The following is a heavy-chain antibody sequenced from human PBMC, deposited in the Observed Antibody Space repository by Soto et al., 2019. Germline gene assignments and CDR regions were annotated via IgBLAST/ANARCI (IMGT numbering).Heavy chain of an antibody. CDR1: GYTFTSYY. V-gene: IGHV1-46*03. J-gene: IGHJ6*04. CDR3: AREGVGSYYDFWSGYSDA. D-gene: IGHD3-3*01. CDR2: INPSGGST. Sequence: GASVKVSCKESGYTFTSYYMHWVRQAPGQGLEWMGIINPSGGSTSYAQKFQGRVTMTRDTSTSTVYMELSSLRSEDTAVYYCAREGVGSYYDFWSGYSDAWGKGTTVTVSS.